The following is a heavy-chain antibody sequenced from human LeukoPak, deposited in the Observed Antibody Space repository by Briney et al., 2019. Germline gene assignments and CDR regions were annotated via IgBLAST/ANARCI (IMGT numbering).Heavy chain of an antibody. V-gene: IGHV1-69*13. CDR3: ARAITNYGYIFDY. CDR2: IIPIFGTA. CDR1: GGTFSSYA. D-gene: IGHD5-18*01. J-gene: IGHJ4*02. Sequence: SVKVSCKASGGTFSSYAISWVRQAPGQGLEWMGGIIPIFGTANYAQKFQGRVTITADESTSTAYMELSSLRSEDTAVYYCARAITNYGYIFDYWGQGTLVTVSS.